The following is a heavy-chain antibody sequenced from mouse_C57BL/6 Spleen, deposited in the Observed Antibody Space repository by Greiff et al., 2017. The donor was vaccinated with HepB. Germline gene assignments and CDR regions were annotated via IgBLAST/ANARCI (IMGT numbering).Heavy chain of an antibody. CDR2: IYPGDGDT. V-gene: IGHV1-82*01. CDR3: ERGGAWVAD. CDR1: GYAFSSSW. J-gene: IGHJ3*01. Sequence: QVQLQQSGPELVKPGASVKISCKASGYAFSSSWMNWVKQRPGKGLEWIGRIYPGDGDTNYNGKFKGKATLTADKSSSTAYLQLSSLTSEDAAVYFCERGGAWVADWGQGTLVTVAA.